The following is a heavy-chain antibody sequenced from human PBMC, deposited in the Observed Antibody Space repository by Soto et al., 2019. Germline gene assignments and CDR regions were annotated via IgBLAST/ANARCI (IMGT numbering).Heavy chain of an antibody. CDR1: GFTFSNYW. Sequence: EVQLVESGGGLVQPGGSLRLSCAASGFTFSNYWITWVRQAPGKGLEWVANIKHDGSATFYVDSVKGRFTISRNNAKNSLYRQMNSLRAEDTAVYYCARDRYCSNAVCNNDRGIDYWGQGTLVTVSS. D-gene: IGHD2-8*01. J-gene: IGHJ4*02. CDR3: ARDRYCSNAVCNNDRGIDY. CDR2: IKHDGSAT. V-gene: IGHV3-7*01.